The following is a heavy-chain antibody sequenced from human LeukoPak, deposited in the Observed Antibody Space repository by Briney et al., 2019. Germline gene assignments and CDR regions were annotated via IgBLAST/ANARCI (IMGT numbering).Heavy chain of an antibody. V-gene: IGHV3-7*01. CDR3: VRESGFWTGPGIGRPLDV. Sequence: GSLRLSCEASGFTFSNYWVTWVRQAPGKGLEWVANGNEDGSDEYYVDPVKGRFTISRDNAKNSVFLQMNSLRVDDTAVYFCVRESGFWTGPGIGRPLDVWGKGTTVTVSS. CDR1: GFTFSNYW. D-gene: IGHD3/OR15-3a*01. CDR2: GNEDGSDE. J-gene: IGHJ6*04.